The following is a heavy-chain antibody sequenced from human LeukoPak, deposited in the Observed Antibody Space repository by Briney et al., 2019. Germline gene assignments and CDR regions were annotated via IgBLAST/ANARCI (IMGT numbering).Heavy chain of an antibody. Sequence: ASVKVSCKVSGYTLTELSMHWVRQAPGKGLEWMGGFDPEDGETIYAQKFQGRVTMTEDTSTDTAYMELSSLRSEDTAVYYCAKVSNGYYTAWYGGSFDSWGQGTLVTVSS. CDR1: GYTLTELS. D-gene: IGHD6-19*01. V-gene: IGHV1-24*01. J-gene: IGHJ4*02. CDR2: FDPEDGET. CDR3: AKVSNGYYTAWYGGSFDS.